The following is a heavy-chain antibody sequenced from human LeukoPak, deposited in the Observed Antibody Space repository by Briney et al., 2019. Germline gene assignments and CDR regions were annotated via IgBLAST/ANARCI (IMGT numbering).Heavy chain of an antibody. CDR1: GGSISSYY. Sequence: SETLSLTCTASGGSISSYYWSWIRQPPGKGLEWIGYIYYSGSTNYNPSLKSRVTISVDTSKNQFSLKLSSVTAADTAVYYCARALYYYDSSGYNWEAFDIWGQGTMVTVSS. CDR3: ARALYYYDSSGYNWEAFDI. V-gene: IGHV4-59*01. J-gene: IGHJ3*02. D-gene: IGHD3-22*01. CDR2: IYYSGST.